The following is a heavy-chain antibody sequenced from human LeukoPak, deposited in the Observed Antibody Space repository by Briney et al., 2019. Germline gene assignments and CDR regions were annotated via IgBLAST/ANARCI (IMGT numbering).Heavy chain of an antibody. V-gene: IGHV4-61*01. Sequence: SETLSLTCTVSGGSVSSGSYYWSWIRQPPGKGLEWIGYIYHSGSTNYNPSLKSRVTISVDTSKNQFSLKLSSVTAADTAVYYCARDYSSSWSFNWFDPWGQGTLVTVSS. CDR3: ARDYSSSWSFNWFDP. J-gene: IGHJ5*02. D-gene: IGHD6-13*01. CDR2: IYHSGST. CDR1: GGSVSSGSYY.